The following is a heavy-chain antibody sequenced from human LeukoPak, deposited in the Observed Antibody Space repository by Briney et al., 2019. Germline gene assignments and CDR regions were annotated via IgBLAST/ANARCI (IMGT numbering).Heavy chain of an antibody. CDR1: GFTFSSYG. D-gene: IGHD3-10*01. J-gene: IGHJ4*02. CDR2: ISYDGSNK. CDR3: AKDSMVRGENYFDY. Sequence: GGSLRLSWAASGFTFSSYGMHWVHQAPGKGLEWVAVISYDGSNKYYADSVKGRFTISRDNSKNTLYLQMNSLRAEDTAVYYCAKDSMVRGENYFDYWGQGTLVTVSS. V-gene: IGHV3-30*18.